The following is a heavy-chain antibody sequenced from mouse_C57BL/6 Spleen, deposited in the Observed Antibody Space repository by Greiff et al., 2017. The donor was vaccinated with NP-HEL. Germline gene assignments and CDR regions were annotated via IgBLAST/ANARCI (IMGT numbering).Heavy chain of an antibody. J-gene: IGHJ4*01. D-gene: IGHD2-2*01. CDR1: GYTFTSYW. CDR3: ARGGMVTTTGCDYAMDY. Sequence: QVHVKQPGAELVMPGASVKLSCKASGYTFTSYWMHWVKQRPGQGLEWIGEIDPSDSYTNYNQKFKGKSTLTVDKSSSTAYMQLSSLTSEDSAVYYCARGGMVTTTGCDYAMDYWGQGTSVTVSS. V-gene: IGHV1-69*01. CDR2: IDPSDSYT.